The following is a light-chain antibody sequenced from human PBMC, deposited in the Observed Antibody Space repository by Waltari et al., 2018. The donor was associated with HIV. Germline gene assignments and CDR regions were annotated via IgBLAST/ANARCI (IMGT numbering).Light chain of an antibody. CDR1: SLRTYY. V-gene: IGLV3-19*01. CDR2: GKN. Sequence: SSELTQDPAVSVALGQTVRITCQGDSLRTYYASWYQQKPGRAPVLVFFGKNNRPSGIPDRFSGSTSGNTASLTITGAQAEDEADYYCNSRDSSGDLYVFGTATKVTVL. CDR3: NSRDSSGDLYV. J-gene: IGLJ1*01.